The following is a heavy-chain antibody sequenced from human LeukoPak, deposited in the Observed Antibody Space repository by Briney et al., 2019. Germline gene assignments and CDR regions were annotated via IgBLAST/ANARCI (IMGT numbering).Heavy chain of an antibody. V-gene: IGHV1-2*02. CDR2: INPNSGGT. CDR3: ARVPDYYDSSGYYHWFDP. J-gene: IGHJ5*02. Sequence: ASVTVSCTASGYTFTGYYMHWVRQAPGQGLEWMGWINPNSGGTNYAQKFQGRVTMTRDTSISTAYMELSRLRSDNTAVYYCARVPDYYDSSGYYHWFDPWGQGTLVTVSS. D-gene: IGHD3-22*01. CDR1: GYTFTGYY.